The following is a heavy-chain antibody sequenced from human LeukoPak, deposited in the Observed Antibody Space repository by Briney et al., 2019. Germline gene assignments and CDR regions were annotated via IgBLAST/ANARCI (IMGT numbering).Heavy chain of an antibody. D-gene: IGHD2-2*01. CDR3: ASQHSYYCNSTGCSGVYFDY. J-gene: IGHJ4*02. Sequence: GESLKISCKGSGHSFTSYWIAWVRQMPGKGLEWRGIIYPGDSDTRYSPSFQGQVTISADKSLSTAYMQWSSLKASDTAMYYCASQHSYYCNSTGCSGVYFDYWGQGTLVTVSS. CDR2: IYPGDSDT. V-gene: IGHV5-51*01. CDR1: GHSFTSYW.